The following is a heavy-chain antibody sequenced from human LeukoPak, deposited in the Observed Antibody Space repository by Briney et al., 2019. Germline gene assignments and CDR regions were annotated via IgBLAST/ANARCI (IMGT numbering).Heavy chain of an antibody. CDR3: ARIVVVPAAAPSDCYMDV. Sequence: ASVKVSCKASGYTFTSYGISWVRQAPGQGLEWMGGIIPIFGTANYAQKFQGRVTITADESTSTAYMELSSLRSEDTAVYYCARIVVVPAAAPSDCYMDVWGKGTTVTVSS. V-gene: IGHV1-69*13. CDR2: IIPIFGTA. CDR1: GYTFTSYG. J-gene: IGHJ6*03. D-gene: IGHD2-2*01.